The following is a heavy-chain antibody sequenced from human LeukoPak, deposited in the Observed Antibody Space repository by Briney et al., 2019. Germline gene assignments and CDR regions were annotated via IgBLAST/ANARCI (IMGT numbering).Heavy chain of an antibody. CDR1: GGSISSYY. J-gene: IGHJ4*02. V-gene: IGHV4-59*01. CDR2: IYYSGCT. CDR3: ASGIAARPDFGY. D-gene: IGHD6-6*01. Sequence: PSETLSLTCTVSGGSISSYYWSWIRQPPGKGLEWIGYIYYSGCTNYNPSLKSRVTISVDTSKNQFSLKLSSVTAADTAVYYCASGIAARPDFGYWGQGTLVTVSS.